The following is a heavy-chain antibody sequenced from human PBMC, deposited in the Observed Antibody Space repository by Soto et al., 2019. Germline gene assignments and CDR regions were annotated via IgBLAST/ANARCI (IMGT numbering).Heavy chain of an antibody. D-gene: IGHD2-8*01. J-gene: IGHJ4*02. V-gene: IGHV3-30*18. CDR3: AKWGLYVFDY. CDR1: GFTFSSYG. Sequence: QVQLVESGGGVVQPGRSLRLSCAASGFTFSSYGMHWVRQAPGKGLEWVAVISYDGSNKYYADSVKGRFTISRDNSKNTLYLQMYSLRAEDTAVYYCAKWGLYVFDYWGQGTLVTVSS. CDR2: ISYDGSNK.